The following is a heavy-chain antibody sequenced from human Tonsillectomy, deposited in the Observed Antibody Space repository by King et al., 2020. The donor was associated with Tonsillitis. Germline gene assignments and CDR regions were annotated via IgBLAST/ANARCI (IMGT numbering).Heavy chain of an antibody. CDR2: INPNSGGT. V-gene: IGHV1-2*02. D-gene: IGHD6-13*01. CDR1: GYTFTGYY. CDR3: ASQGSSWYLGGVEYYFDY. J-gene: IGHJ4*02. Sequence: VQLVESGAEVKKPGASVKVSCKASGYTFTGYYMHWVRQAPGQGLEWMGWINPNSGGTNYAQKFQGRVTMTRDTSISTAYMELSRLRSDDTAVYYCASQGSSWYLGGVEYYFDYWGQGTLVTVSS.